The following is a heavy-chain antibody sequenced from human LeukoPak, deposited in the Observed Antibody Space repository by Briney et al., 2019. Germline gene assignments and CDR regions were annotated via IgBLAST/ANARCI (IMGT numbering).Heavy chain of an antibody. CDR3: ARDRYSSGWYGDFDC. J-gene: IGHJ4*02. CDR2: VWYDGNKK. Sequence: GGSLRLSCVASGFTFSSYGMHWVRQGPGKGLEWVAFVWYDGNKKYYADSVKGRFIISRDNSKNTLYLQVNSLRAEDTAVYYCARDRYSSGWYGDFDCWGQGTLVTVSS. CDR1: GFTFSSYG. V-gene: IGHV3-30*02. D-gene: IGHD6-19*01.